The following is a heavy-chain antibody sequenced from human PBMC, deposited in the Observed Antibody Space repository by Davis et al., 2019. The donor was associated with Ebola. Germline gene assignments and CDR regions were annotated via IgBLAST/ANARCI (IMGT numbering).Heavy chain of an antibody. CDR2: ISYDGSSK. J-gene: IGHJ4*02. CDR1: AFTFNNYG. D-gene: IGHD6-19*01. V-gene: IGHV3-30*03. Sequence: GESLKISCAASAFTFNNYGMHWVRQAPGRGLEWVAVISYDGSSKSYADSVRGRFTISRDNSKNTLYLQMNSLRAEDTAVYYCASPLGSSGWYYFDYWGQGTLVTVSS. CDR3: ASPLGSSGWYYFDY.